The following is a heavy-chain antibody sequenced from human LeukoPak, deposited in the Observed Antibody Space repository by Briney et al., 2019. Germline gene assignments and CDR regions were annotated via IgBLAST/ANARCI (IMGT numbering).Heavy chain of an antibody. CDR1: GFTFNSYG. CDR3: ARGETSSYDY. D-gene: IGHD2-2*01. V-gene: IGHV3-53*01. Sequence: GGSLRLSCAASGFTFNSYGMSWVRQAPGKGLEWVSVIYSGGNTYYADSVKGRFTISRDNSKNTVYLQMNSLRAEDTAVYYCARGETSSYDYRGQGTLVTVSS. J-gene: IGHJ4*02. CDR2: IYSGGNT.